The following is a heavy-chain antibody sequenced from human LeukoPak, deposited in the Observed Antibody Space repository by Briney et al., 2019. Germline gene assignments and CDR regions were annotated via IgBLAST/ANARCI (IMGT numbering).Heavy chain of an antibody. CDR1: GYTFTGYY. CDR2: INPNSGGT. V-gene: IGHV1-2*02. CDR3: ARDYCSGGSCYSDY. Sequence: ASVKVSCKASGYTFTGYYMHWVRQAPRQGLEWMGWINPNSGGTNYAQKFQGRVTMTRDTSISTAYMELSRLRSDDTAVYYCARDYCSGGSCYSDYWGQGTLVTVSS. D-gene: IGHD2-15*01. J-gene: IGHJ4*02.